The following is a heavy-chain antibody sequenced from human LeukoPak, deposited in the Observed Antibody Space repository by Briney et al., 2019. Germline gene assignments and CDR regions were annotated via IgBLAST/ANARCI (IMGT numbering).Heavy chain of an antibody. CDR3: AKERNLEIAVAGTIFDY. CDR2: IYSDGNT. J-gene: IGHJ4*02. Sequence: GGSLRLSCAASGFTVSSNYMSWVRQPPGKGLEWASVIYSDGNTYYADSVKGRFTISRDNSKNMIYLEMNSLKAEDTAVYYCAKERNLEIAVAGTIFDYWGQGTLVTVSS. D-gene: IGHD6-19*01. V-gene: IGHV3-66*01. CDR1: GFTVSSNY.